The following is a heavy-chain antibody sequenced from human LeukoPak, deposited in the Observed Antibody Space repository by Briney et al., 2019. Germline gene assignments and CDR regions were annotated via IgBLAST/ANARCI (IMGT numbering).Heavy chain of an antibody. CDR1: GGSISSSSYY. D-gene: IGHD6-19*01. CDR2: IYYSGST. V-gene: IGHV4-61*05. Sequence: ASETLSLTCTVSGGSISSSSYYWDWIRQPPGKGLEWIGYIYYSGSTNYNPSLKSRVTISVDTSKNQFSLKLSSVTAADTAVYYCARHPSYSSGWYGDYYYYGMDVWGQGTTVTVSS. CDR3: ARHPSYSSGWYGDYYYYGMDV. J-gene: IGHJ6*02.